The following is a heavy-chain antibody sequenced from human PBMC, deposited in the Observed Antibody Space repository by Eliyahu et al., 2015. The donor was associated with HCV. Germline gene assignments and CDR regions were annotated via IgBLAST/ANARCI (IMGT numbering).Heavy chain of an antibody. CDR1: GYTFTGYY. J-gene: IGHJ5*02. CDR2: INPNSGGT. D-gene: IGHD5-12*01. CDR3: ARRADPFAVGKVATYLRSWFDP. V-gene: IGHV1-2*02. Sequence: QVQLVQSGAEVKKPGASVKVSCKASGYTFTGYYMHWVRQAPGQGLEWMGWINPNSGGTNYAQKFQGRVTMTRDTPISTAYMELSRLRSDDTAVYYCARRADPFAVGKVATYLRSWFDPWGQGTLVTVSS.